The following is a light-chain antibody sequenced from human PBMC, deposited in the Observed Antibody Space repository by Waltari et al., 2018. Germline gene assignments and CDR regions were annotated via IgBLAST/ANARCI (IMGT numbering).Light chain of an antibody. Sequence: QSALTQPASVSGSPGQSITISCPGTNSDIGYYNYVSWYQQHPGKAPKLMIYDVSHRPSGSSNRFSGSKSGNAASLTISGLQAEDEADYYCSSFTSSKTVIFGGGTKLTVL. CDR1: NSDIGYYNY. V-gene: IGLV2-14*03. J-gene: IGLJ2*01. CDR3: SSFTSSKTVI. CDR2: DVS.